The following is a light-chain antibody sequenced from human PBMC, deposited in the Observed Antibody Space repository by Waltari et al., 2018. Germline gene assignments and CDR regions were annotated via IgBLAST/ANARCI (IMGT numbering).Light chain of an antibody. CDR1: SSDVGGFNS. Sequence: SAMTQPASVSGSPGQSITTSCPGTSSDVGGFNSVPWYQQHPGKAPKLMIYDVSKRPSGVSNRFSGSKSGNTASLTISGLQAEDEADYYCSSYTSSSTYVFGTGTKVTVL. CDR3: SSYTSSSTYV. CDR2: DVS. V-gene: IGLV2-14*01. J-gene: IGLJ1*01.